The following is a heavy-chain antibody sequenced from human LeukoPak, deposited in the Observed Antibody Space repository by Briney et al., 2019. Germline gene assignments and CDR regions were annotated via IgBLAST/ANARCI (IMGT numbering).Heavy chain of an antibody. J-gene: IGHJ4*02. Sequence: GGSLRLSCAASGFTFSDYNMNWVRQSPEKGLEWVSSITSGTTYIYYADSVRGRFTLSRDNAKNSLYLQMNSLRAEDTAVYYCAKTDGYSSGWYHSHFAYFDYWGQGTLVTVSS. CDR1: GFTFSDYN. D-gene: IGHD6-19*01. CDR3: AKTDGYSSGWYHSHFAYFDY. CDR2: ITSGTTYI. V-gene: IGHV3-21*01.